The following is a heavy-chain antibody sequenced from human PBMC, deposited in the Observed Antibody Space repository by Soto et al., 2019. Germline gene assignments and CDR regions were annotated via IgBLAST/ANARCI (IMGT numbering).Heavy chain of an antibody. CDR1: GYTFTSYG. CDR2: ISAYNGNT. D-gene: IGHD2-15*01. V-gene: IGHV1-18*01. J-gene: IGHJ3*02. CDR3: AREFQDIVVVVAAHDAFDI. Sequence: ASVKVSCKASGYTFTSYGISWVRQAPRQGLEWMGWISAYNGNTNYAQKLQGRVTMTTDTSTSTAYMELRSLRSDDTAVYYCAREFQDIVVVVAAHDAFDIWGQGTMVTVSS.